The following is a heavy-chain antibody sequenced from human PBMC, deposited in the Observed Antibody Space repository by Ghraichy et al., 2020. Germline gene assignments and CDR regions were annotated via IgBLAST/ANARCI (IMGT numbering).Heavy chain of an antibody. CDR2: INSDGSST. V-gene: IGHV3-74*01. D-gene: IGHD1-26*01. J-gene: IGHJ4*02. CDR1: GFTFSSYW. CDR3: ARLYSGTYYDLDY. Sequence: LSLTCAASGFTFSSYWMHWVRQGPGKGLVWVSAINSDGSSTYYADSVKGRFTISRDNAKSTLFLQMNSLRDEDTAVYYCARLYSGTYYDLDYWGQGALVTVSS.